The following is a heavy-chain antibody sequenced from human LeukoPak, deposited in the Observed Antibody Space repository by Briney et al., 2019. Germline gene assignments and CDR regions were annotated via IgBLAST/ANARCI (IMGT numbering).Heavy chain of an antibody. Sequence: SETLSLTCTVSGGSISSYYWSGIRQPPGKGLEWIACISYSGSTKYNPSLKSRVTISVDTSKNQLSLKLSSVTAADTAVYYCAREPGFDSSGYLNWFDPWGQGTLVTVSS. CDR3: AREPGFDSSGYLNWFDP. D-gene: IGHD3-22*01. J-gene: IGHJ5*02. CDR1: GGSISSYY. CDR2: ISYSGST. V-gene: IGHV4-59*01.